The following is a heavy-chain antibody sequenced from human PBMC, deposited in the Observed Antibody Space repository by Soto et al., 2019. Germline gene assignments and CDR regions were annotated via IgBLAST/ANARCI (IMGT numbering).Heavy chain of an antibody. CDR1: GFTVSSKY. CDR3: ARDDVLCDGGRCYGVPLDV. D-gene: IGHD2-15*01. V-gene: IGHV3-66*01. CDR2: IQSGGPT. J-gene: IGHJ6*04. Sequence: EVQLVESGGGLVQPGGSLRLSCAASGFTVSSKYMSWVRQAPGKGLEWVSLIQSGGPTYYADSVKGRFTISRDTSENTVQREMASLKAEDTAVYYCARDDVLCDGGRCYGVPLDVWDKGTTVTVSS.